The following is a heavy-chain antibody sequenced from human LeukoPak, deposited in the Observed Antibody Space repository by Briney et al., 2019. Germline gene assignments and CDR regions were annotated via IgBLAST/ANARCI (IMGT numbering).Heavy chain of an antibody. Sequence: GGSLRLSCAASGFTLSSYWMHWVRQAPGKGLEWVSRINTAGSSTSYADSVKGRFTISRDNAKNTLYLQMNSLRAEDTAVYYCARGGSVATIRAHYYYYMDVWGKGTTVTVSS. V-gene: IGHV3-74*01. J-gene: IGHJ6*03. CDR2: INTAGSST. CDR1: GFTLSSYW. CDR3: ARGGSVATIRAHYYYYMDV. D-gene: IGHD5-12*01.